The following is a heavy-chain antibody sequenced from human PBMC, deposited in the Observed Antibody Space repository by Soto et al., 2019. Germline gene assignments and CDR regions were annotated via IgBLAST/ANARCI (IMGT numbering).Heavy chain of an antibody. J-gene: IGHJ5*02. V-gene: IGHV1-69*13. Sequence: SVKVSCKASGGTFSSYAISWVRQAPGQGLEWMGGIIPIFGTANYAQKFQGRVTITADESTSTAYMELSSLRSEDTAVYYCARDRGFGDSFPRARYNWFDPWGQGTLVTVSS. CDR3: ARDRGFGDSFPRARYNWFDP. D-gene: IGHD3-10*01. CDR2: IIPIFGTA. CDR1: GGTFSSYA.